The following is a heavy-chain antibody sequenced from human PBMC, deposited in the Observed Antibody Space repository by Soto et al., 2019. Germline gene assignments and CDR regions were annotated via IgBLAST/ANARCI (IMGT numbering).Heavy chain of an antibody. CDR2: ISAYNGNT. Sequence: ASVKVSCKASGYTFTSYGISWVRQAPGQGLEWMGWISAYNGNTNYAQKLQGRVTMTTDTSTSTAYMELRSLRSDDTAVYYCARHSSGRAPAWFDPWGQGTLVTVSS. J-gene: IGHJ5*02. CDR3: ARHSSGRAPAWFDP. D-gene: IGHD6-19*01. CDR1: GYTFTSYG. V-gene: IGHV1-18*01.